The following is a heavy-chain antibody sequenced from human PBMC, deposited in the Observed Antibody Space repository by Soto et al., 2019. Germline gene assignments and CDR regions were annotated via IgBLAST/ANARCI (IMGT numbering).Heavy chain of an antibody. CDR1: GFIFSEYT. V-gene: IGHV3-23*01. CDR2: IYSGGTA. D-gene: IGHD3-10*01. J-gene: IGHJ4*02. CDR3: AKDRQPDKSSAYDY. Sequence: EVKFLESGGGLVQPGGSLRLSCKTSGFIFSEYTMSWVRQAPGKGMEWVSAIYSGGTAFYADSVRGRFTISRDDSATTVDLQMTRLRVEDSAIYYCAKDRQPDKSSAYDYWCLGTLVTVSS.